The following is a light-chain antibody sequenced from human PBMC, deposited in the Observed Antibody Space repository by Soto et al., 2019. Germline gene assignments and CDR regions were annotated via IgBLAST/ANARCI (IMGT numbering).Light chain of an antibody. CDR2: DAF. CDR3: QYYGNSPLT. CDR1: QRLSSSY. J-gene: IGKJ1*01. Sequence: EIGLTQSPCTLSLSPGDRATLSCRASQRLSSSYLAWYQQKPGQAPRLLIYDAFNRATGIPDRFSGGGSGTDFTLTITRLEPEDFAVYYCQYYGNSPLTFGQGTKVDTK. V-gene: IGKV3-20*01.